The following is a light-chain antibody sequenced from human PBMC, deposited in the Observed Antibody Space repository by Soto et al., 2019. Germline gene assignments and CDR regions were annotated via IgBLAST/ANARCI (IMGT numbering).Light chain of an antibody. CDR2: EVN. V-gene: IGLV2-8*01. Sequence: QSALPQPPSASGSPGQSVPISCTGTSSDVGYYPYVSWYQQHPGKAPKLIIYEVNKRPSGVPDRFSGSKSGNTASLTVSGLQAEYEDEYYCTSYAVGINVVFGGGTKLTVI. J-gene: IGLJ2*01. CDR3: TSYAVGINVV. CDR1: SSDVGYYPY.